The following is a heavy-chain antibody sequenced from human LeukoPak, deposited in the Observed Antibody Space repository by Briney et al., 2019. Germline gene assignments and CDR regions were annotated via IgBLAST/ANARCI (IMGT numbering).Heavy chain of an antibody. CDR1: GGSISSYY. V-gene: IGHV4-59*12. Sequence: SETLSLTCTVSGGSISSYYWSWIRQHPGKGLEWIGNIYYNGSTNYNPSLKSRLSISLDTAKNQISLKLSSVTAADTAVYYCARDRHIAVFGVVPHRWFDPWGQGALVTVSS. CDR2: IYYNGST. CDR3: ARDRHIAVFGVVPHRWFDP. J-gene: IGHJ5*02. D-gene: IGHD3-3*01.